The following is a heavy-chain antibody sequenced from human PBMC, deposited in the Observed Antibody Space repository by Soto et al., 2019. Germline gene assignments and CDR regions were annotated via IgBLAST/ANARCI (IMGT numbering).Heavy chain of an antibody. D-gene: IGHD2-2*02. CDR2: IIPITDTA. CDR3: ATLVPAPIKLFPRLGWFDP. Sequence: SVKVSCKASGGTLSSETITWVRQAPGQGLEWMGGIIPITDTANYAQNFQGRVTITADESTSTVYMELSSLRSEDTAVYYCATLVPAPIKLFPRLGWFDPWGQGTLVTVSS. V-gene: IGHV1-69*13. CDR1: GGTLSSET. J-gene: IGHJ5*02.